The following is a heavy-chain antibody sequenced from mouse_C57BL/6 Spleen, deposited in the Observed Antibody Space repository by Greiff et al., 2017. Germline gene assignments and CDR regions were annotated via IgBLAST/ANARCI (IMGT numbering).Heavy chain of an antibody. CDR2: IDPSDSET. Sequence: QVQLQQSGAELARPGSSVKLSCKASGYTFTSYWMHWVKQRPIQGLEWIGNIDPSDSETHYNQKFKDKATLTVAKSSSTAYMQLSSLTSEDCAVSYCARGYYGSSYCWYFDVWGTGTTVTVSS. D-gene: IGHD1-1*01. CDR1: GYTFTSYW. J-gene: IGHJ1*03. CDR3: ARGYYGSSYCWYFDV. V-gene: IGHV1-52*01.